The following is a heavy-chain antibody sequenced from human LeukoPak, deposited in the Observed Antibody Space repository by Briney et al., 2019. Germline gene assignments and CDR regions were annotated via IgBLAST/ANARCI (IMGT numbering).Heavy chain of an antibody. CDR3: AREVNLRFLLWLIDY. V-gene: IGHV4-4*07. J-gene: IGHJ4*02. CDR2: IYTSGST. Sequence: SETLSLTCTVSGGSISSYYWSWIRQPAGKGLEWIGRIYTSGSTNYNPSLKSRVTMSVDTSKNQFSLKPSSVTAADTAVYYCAREVNLRFLLWLIDYRGQGTLVTVSS. CDR1: GGSISSYY. D-gene: IGHD3-3*01.